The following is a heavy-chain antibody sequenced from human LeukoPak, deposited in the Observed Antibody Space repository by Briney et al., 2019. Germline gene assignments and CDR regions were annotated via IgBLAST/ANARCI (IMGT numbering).Heavy chain of an antibody. V-gene: IGHV4-34*01. CDR2: INHSGST. Sequence: ETLSLTCAVYGGSFSGYYWSWIRQPPGKGLEWIGEINHSGSTNYNPSLKSRVTISVDTSKNQFSLKLSSVTAADTAVYYCARAPIDYVWGSYRDQTFDYWGQGTLVTVSS. CDR3: ARAPIDYVWGSYRDQTFDY. CDR1: GGSFSGYY. D-gene: IGHD3-16*02. J-gene: IGHJ4*02.